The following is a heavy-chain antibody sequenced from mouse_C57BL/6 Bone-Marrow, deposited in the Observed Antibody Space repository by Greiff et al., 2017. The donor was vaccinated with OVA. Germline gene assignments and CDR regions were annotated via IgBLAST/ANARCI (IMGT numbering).Heavy chain of an antibody. D-gene: IGHD1-1*01. CDR3: ARRELRWDY. Sequence: QVQLKQSGAELVRPGASVKLSCKASGYTFTDYYINWVKQRPGQGLEWIARIYPGSGNTYYNEKFKGKATLTAEKSSSTAYMQLSSLTSEDSAVYFCARRELRWDYWGQGTSVTVSS. J-gene: IGHJ4*01. V-gene: IGHV1-76*01. CDR2: IYPGSGNT. CDR1: GYTFTDYY.